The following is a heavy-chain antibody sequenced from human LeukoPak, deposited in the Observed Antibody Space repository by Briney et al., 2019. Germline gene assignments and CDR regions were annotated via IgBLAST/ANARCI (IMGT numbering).Heavy chain of an antibody. CDR1: GDSINSLDL. D-gene: IGHD3-22*01. J-gene: IGHJ4*02. V-gene: IGHV4-4*02. CDR2: MYLSGTT. Sequence: SETLSLTCTVSGDSINSLDLWSWVRQPPGKGLEWIGEMYLSGTTHSNPFVKSRVTISIDKSKNQFFLNLSSVTAADTAVYYCAGLVGRYSSGLYYYYFDYWGQGTLVTVSS. CDR3: AGLVGRYSSGLYYYYFDY.